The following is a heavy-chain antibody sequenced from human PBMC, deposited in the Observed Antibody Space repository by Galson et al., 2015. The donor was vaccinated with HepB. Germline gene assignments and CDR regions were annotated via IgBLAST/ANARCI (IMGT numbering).Heavy chain of an antibody. D-gene: IGHD3-9*01. CDR3: ASDILTGLYGMDV. Sequence: SVKVSCKASGYTFTSYGISWVRQAPGQGLEWMGWISAYNGNTNYAQKLQGRVTMTTDTSTSTAYMELRSLRSDDTAVYYCASDILTGLYGMDVWGQGTTVTVSS. V-gene: IGHV1-18*01. CDR2: ISAYNGNT. CDR1: GYTFTSYG. J-gene: IGHJ6*02.